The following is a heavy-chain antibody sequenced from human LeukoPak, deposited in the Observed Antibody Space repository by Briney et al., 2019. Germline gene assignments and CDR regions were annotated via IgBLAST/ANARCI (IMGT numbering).Heavy chain of an antibody. Sequence: SETLSLTCTVSGGSISSYYWSWIRQPAGKGLEWIGRIYTSGSTNYNPSLKSRVTMSVDTSKNQFSLKLSSVTAADTAVYYCARDRLSVCSSTSCLKGSYYYYYMDVWGKGTTVTVSS. V-gene: IGHV4-4*07. CDR2: IYTSGST. D-gene: IGHD2-2*01. CDR1: GGSISSYY. J-gene: IGHJ6*03. CDR3: ARDRLSVCSSTSCLKGSYYYYYMDV.